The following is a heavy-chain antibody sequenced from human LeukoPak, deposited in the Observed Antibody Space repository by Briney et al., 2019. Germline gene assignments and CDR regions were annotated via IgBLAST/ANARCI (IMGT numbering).Heavy chain of an antibody. CDR1: GGSFSGYY. V-gene: IGHV4-34*01. CDR2: INHSGST. Sequence: SETLSLTCAVYGGSFSGYYWSWIRQPPGKGLEWIGEINHSGSTNYNPSLKSRVTISVDTSKNQFSLKLSSVTAADTAVYYCASSGWTGWFDYWGQGILVTVSS. D-gene: IGHD6-19*01. J-gene: IGHJ4*02. CDR3: ASSGWTGWFDY.